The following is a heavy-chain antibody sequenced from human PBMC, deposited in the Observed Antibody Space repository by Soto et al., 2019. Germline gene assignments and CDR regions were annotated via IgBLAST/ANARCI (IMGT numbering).Heavy chain of an antibody. CDR1: GLTFSSYS. J-gene: IGHJ4*02. CDR2: ISSSGDYI. CDR3: ARGDAYNSFDY. Sequence: EVQLVESGGGLVKPGGSLRVSCAASGLTFSSYSMNWVRQAPGKGLEWVSSISSSGDYIYYADSLKGRFTISRDNAKNSLHLQMNSLRAEDTAVYYCARGDAYNSFDYWGQGTLVTVFS. V-gene: IGHV3-21*01. D-gene: IGHD1-1*01.